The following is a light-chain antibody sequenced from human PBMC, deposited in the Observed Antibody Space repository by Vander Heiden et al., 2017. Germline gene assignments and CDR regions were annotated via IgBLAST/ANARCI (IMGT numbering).Light chain of an antibody. CDR1: SSDVGAYNY. V-gene: IGLV2-14*01. Sequence: QSALTQPASVSGSPGPSITISCTGTSSDVGAYNYVSWYQQHPGKAPKLIIYDVSDRPSGVYNRFSGSKSGNTASLTISGLQAEDEADYYCSSYTSSPTLVFGGGTKLTVL. CDR2: DVS. CDR3: SSYTSSPTLV. J-gene: IGLJ2*01.